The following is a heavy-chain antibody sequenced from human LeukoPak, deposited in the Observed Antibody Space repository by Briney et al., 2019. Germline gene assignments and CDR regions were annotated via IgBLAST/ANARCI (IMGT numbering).Heavy chain of an antibody. CDR1: GGSFSGYY. V-gene: IGHV4-34*01. Sequence: SETLSLTCTVYGGSFSGYYWSWIRQPPGKGLEWIGEINHSGSTNYNPSLKSRVTISVDTSKNQFSLKLSSVTAADTAVYYCARVTRIYYYYYYGMDVWGQGTTVTVSS. J-gene: IGHJ6*02. CDR2: INHSGST. D-gene: IGHD3-10*01. CDR3: ARVTRIYYYYYYGMDV.